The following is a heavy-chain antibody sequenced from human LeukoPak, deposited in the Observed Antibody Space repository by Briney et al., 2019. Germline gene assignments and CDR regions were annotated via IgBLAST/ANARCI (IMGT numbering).Heavy chain of an antibody. CDR2: INPSGGTT. D-gene: IGHD3-10*01. J-gene: IGHJ4*02. V-gene: IGHV1-46*01. CDR3: ARLPFGEGIDY. Sequence: GASVKVSCKASGYFFTTYYMHWVRQAPGQGLEWMGRINPSGGTTRYAQNFQGRVTMTTDTSTSTAYMELRSLRSDDTAVYYCARLPFGEGIDYWGQGTLVTVSS. CDR1: GYFFTTYY.